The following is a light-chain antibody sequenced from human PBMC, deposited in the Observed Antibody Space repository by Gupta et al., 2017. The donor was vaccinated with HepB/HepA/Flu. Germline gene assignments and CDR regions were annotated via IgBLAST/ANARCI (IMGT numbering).Light chain of an antibody. CDR3: QQRNDWPT. J-gene: IGKJ4*01. CDR2: DAS. V-gene: IGKV3-11*01. CDR1: QSVSIY. Sequence: QSPGPLSLSPGERATLSCRASQSVSIYLAWYQQRPGQAPRLLIYDASKRATGIPDRFSGSGSGTDFTLTISGLEPEDFALYYCQQRNDWPTFGGGTKVEI.